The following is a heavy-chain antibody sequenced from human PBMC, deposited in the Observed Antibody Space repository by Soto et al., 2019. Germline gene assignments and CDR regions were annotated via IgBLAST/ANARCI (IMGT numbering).Heavy chain of an antibody. CDR1: GGSITSYH. Sequence: PSETLSLTCIVSGGSITSYHWSWIRQLPEKGLEWIAYTSYTGNTNYNPPFQSRVTISIDTSKNQFSLKLSSVTAADTAVYYCARGGVAARNYYYGMDVWGQGTTVTVSS. V-gene: IGHV4-59*12. J-gene: IGHJ6*02. CDR3: ARGGVAARNYYYGMDV. CDR2: TSYTGNT. D-gene: IGHD6-6*01.